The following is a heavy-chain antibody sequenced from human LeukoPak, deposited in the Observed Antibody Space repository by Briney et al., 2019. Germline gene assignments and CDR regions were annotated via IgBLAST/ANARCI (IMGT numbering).Heavy chain of an antibody. J-gene: IGHJ6*03. CDR3: ARDRRITGTPRMVYYYMDV. CDR2: IIPIFGTA. CDR1: GYTLSSYG. Sequence: GASVKVSCKASGYTLSSYGISWVRQAPGQGLEWMGGIIPIFGTANYAQKFQGRVTITADESTSTAYMELSSLRSEDTAVYYCARDRRITGTPRMVYYYMDVWGKGTTVTVSS. D-gene: IGHD1-7*01. V-gene: IGHV1-69*13.